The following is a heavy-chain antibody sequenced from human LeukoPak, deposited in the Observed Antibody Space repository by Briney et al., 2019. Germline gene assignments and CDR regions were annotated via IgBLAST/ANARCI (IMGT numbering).Heavy chain of an antibody. J-gene: IGHJ4*02. CDR2: IIPIFGTE. V-gene: IGHV1-69*06. D-gene: IGHD6-19*01. CDR1: GGTFSSYA. Sequence: SVNVSCKASGGTFSSYAISWVRPAPGQGLEWMGGIIPIFGTENYAQKFQGRVTISADKSTSTAYMELSSLRSEDTAVYYCAVGYSSGWAIGWYFDYWGQGTLVTVSS. CDR3: AVGYSSGWAIGWYFDY.